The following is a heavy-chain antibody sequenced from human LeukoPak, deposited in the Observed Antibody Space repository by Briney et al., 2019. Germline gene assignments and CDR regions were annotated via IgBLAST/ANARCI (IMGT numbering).Heavy chain of an antibody. J-gene: IGHJ3*02. Sequence: GGSLRLSCAASGFTYSSYGMTWVRLAPGKGLEWVSGISGSGSRTDYADSVKGRFTISRDNAKNTLYLKMNSLRAEDTAAYYCAKGSREWELLDAFDIWGQGTMVTVSS. CDR3: AKGSREWELLDAFDI. CDR2: ISGSGSRT. V-gene: IGHV3-23*01. D-gene: IGHD1-26*01. CDR1: GFTYSSYG.